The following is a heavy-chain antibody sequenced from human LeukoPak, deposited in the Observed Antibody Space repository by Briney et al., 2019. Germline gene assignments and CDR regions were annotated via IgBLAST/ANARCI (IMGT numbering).Heavy chain of an antibody. D-gene: IGHD1-26*01. Sequence: GGSLRLSCAASGFTFSSYAMSWVRQAPGKGLEWVSAISGSTGSTYYADSVKGRFTISRDNSKNTLYLQMKSLRAEDTAVYYCAKDGVRGSYSYFDYWGQGTLVTVSS. J-gene: IGHJ4*02. CDR2: ISGSTGST. CDR3: AKDGVRGSYSYFDY. CDR1: GFTFSSYA. V-gene: IGHV3-23*01.